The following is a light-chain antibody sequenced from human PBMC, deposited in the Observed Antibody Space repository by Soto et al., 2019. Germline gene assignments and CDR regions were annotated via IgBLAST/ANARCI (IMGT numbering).Light chain of an antibody. Sequence: EIVMTQSPATLSVSPGERATLSCRASQSVSSNVAWYQQIPGQTPRLLIYGASSRATGIPDRFSGSGSGTDFTLTISRLEPEDFAFYYCQQYGDSPTFGQGTKVDIK. CDR1: QSVSSN. J-gene: IGKJ1*01. CDR2: GAS. V-gene: IGKV3-20*01. CDR3: QQYGDSPT.